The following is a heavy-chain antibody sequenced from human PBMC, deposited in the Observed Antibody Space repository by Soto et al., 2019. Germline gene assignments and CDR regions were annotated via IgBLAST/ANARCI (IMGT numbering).Heavy chain of an antibody. J-gene: IGHJ5*02. CDR3: AQGTAVAGTNNWFDP. D-gene: IGHD6-19*01. CDR2: ISGSGGST. CDR1: GFTFSSYA. V-gene: IGHV3-23*01. Sequence: EVQLLESGGGLVQPGGSLRLSCAASGFTFSSYAMSWVRQAPGKGLEWVSAISGSGGSTYYADSVKGRFTISRDNSKNTLYLQMNSLRAEDTAVYYCAQGTAVAGTNNWFDPWGQGTLVTVSS.